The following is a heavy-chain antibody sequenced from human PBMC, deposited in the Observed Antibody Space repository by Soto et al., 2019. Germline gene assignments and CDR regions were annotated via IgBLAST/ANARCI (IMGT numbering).Heavy chain of an antibody. D-gene: IGHD3-22*01. V-gene: IGHV3-21*01. CDR3: ARGDATGYYYPPHWFDP. CDR2: ISSGSSYI. J-gene: IGHJ5*02. CDR1: GFTFSSYS. Sequence: EVQLMESGGGLVKPGGSLRLSCAASGFTFSSYSMNWVRQAPGKGLEWVSSISSGSSYIYYADSVKGRFTISRDNAKNSLYLLMNSLRAEDTAVYFCARGDATGYYYPPHWFDPWGQGTLVTVSS.